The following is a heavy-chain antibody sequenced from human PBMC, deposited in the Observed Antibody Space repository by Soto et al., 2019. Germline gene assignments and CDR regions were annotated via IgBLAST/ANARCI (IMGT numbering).Heavy chain of an antibody. CDR3: AREESNYDFWSGYYPYYGLDV. CDR1: GGSISSGGYY. CDR2: IYYSGST. Sequence: QVQLQESGPGLVKPSQTLSLTCTVSGGSISSGGYYWSWIRQHPGKCLEWIGYIYYSGSTYYNPSLKRRVTITVDTSKNQFSMKLSCVTAADTAVYYCAREESNYDFWSGYYPYYGLDVWGQGTTVTVSS. J-gene: IGHJ6*02. D-gene: IGHD3-3*01. V-gene: IGHV4-31*03.